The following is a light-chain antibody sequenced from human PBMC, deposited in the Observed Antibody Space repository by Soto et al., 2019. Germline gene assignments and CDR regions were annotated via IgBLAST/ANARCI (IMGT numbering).Light chain of an antibody. CDR3: QQYGSSPYT. Sequence: EIVLTQSPGTLSLSPGERATLSCRASQSVSSSYLAWYQQKPGQAPRLRIYGASSRATGIPDTFSGSGSGTDFTLAISRLEPDDFAVYYYQQYGSSPYTFGQGTKLEIK. V-gene: IGKV3-20*01. CDR2: GAS. J-gene: IGKJ2*01. CDR1: QSVSSSY.